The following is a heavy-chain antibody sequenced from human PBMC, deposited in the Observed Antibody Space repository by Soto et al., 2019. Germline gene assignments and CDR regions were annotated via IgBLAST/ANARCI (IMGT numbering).Heavy chain of an antibody. CDR3: GKERRGRGWFVFIY. D-gene: IGHD6-19*01. J-gene: IGHJ4*01. Sequence: PWGSLRLSCAASGFTFSSYAMSWVRQGPGKGLEWVSAISVNGADTSYADSVRGQFTISRDNSKDTLFLQMNSLRADDTAVYYCGKERRGRGWFVFIYWGKGIMVDVSA. CDR2: ISVNGADT. V-gene: IGHV3-23*01. CDR1: GFTFSSYA.